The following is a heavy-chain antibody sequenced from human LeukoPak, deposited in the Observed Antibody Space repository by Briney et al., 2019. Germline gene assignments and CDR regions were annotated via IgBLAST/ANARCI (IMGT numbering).Heavy chain of an antibody. CDR1: GFSFRNYW. CDR3: ARDGGLHTNFDY. V-gene: IGHV3-7*01. Sequence: GGSLRLSCADSGFSFRNYWMGWVRQAPGKGMEWVANTKPDGSAEYYADSVRGRFTASRDNANNLLYLQMNRLRAEDTAVYYCARDGGLHTNFDYWGQGTLLTVSS. J-gene: IGHJ4*02. D-gene: IGHD2-15*01. CDR2: TKPDGSAE.